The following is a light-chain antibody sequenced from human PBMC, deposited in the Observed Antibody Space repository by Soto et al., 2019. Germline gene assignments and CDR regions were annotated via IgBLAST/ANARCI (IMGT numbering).Light chain of an antibody. CDR1: QSISSW. CDR3: QQYSSYRT. CDR2: DAS. J-gene: IGKJ1*01. Sequence: DIQMTQSPSTLSASVGDRVTITCRASQSISSWLAWYQQNPGKAPKLLIYDASILESGVPSRFSGSGSGTDFSLTISSLQPDDFATYSRQQYSSYRTFGQGTTVDIK. V-gene: IGKV1-5*01.